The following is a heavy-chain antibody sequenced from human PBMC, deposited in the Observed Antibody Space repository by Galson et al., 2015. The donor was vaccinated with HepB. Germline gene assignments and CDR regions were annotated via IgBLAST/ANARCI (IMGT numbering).Heavy chain of an antibody. CDR3: ARASYGDYFYFDL. D-gene: IGHD4-17*01. CDR1: GYTFTGYY. Sequence: SVKVSCKASGYTFTGYYMHWVRQAPGQGLEWMGWINPNSGGTNYAQKFQGRVTMTRDTSISTAYMELSRLRSDDTAVYYCARASYGDYFYFDLWGRGTLVTVSS. V-gene: IGHV1-2*02. CDR2: INPNSGGT. J-gene: IGHJ2*01.